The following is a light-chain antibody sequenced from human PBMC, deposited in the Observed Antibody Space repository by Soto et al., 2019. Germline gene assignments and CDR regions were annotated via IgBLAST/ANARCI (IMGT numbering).Light chain of an antibody. CDR3: CSYAGRDIVV. CDR2: DVS. CDR1: SSDVGGYTY. J-gene: IGLJ2*01. Sequence: QSALTQPRSVSGSPGHSVAISCTGTSSDVGGYTYVAWYRQYPGKAPKLMLYDVSKRPSGVPDRFSGSKSGNTASLTISGLQAEDEADYYCCSYAGRDIVVFGGGTTVTVL. V-gene: IGLV2-11*01.